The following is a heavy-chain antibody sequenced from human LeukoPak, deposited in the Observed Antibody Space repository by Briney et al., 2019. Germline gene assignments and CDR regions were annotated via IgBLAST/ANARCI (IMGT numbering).Heavy chain of an antibody. CDR1: DTSINTYY. J-gene: IGHJ3*02. D-gene: IGHD1-26*01. Sequence: SETLSLTCTVSDTSINTYYWSWIRQPAGKGLEWIGHIYTTGTTNYNPSLKSRVTMSIDTSKNQFSLNLRSVTAADTAVYYCARDGRYYYAFDIWGQGTMVTVSS. V-gene: IGHV4-4*07. CDR3: ARDGRYYYAFDI. CDR2: IYTTGTT.